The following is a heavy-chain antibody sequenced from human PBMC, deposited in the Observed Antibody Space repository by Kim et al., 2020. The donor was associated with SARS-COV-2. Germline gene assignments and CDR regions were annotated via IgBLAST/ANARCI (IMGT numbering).Heavy chain of an antibody. D-gene: IGHD6-13*01. V-gene: IGHV1-69*13. Sequence: SVKVSCKASGGTFSSYAISWVRQAPGQGLEWMGGIIPIFGTANYAQKFQGRVTITADESTSTAYMELSSLRSEDTAVYYCARDPNGYSSSWGAAADDYYYYYGMDVWGQGTTVTVSS. CDR2: IIPIFGTA. J-gene: IGHJ6*02. CDR3: ARDPNGYSSSWGAAADDYYYYYGMDV. CDR1: GGTFSSYA.